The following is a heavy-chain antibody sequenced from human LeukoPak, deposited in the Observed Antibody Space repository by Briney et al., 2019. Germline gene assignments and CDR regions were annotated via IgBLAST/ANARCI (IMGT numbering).Heavy chain of an antibody. J-gene: IGHJ4*02. CDR1: GYTFINYA. V-gene: IGHV1-3*01. CDR3: ARTAARRFDY. Sequence: ASVTVSCKASGYTFINYAIHWVRQAPGQRLEWMGWINAYNGDTEYSQKLQGRVTMTRDTSTSTVYMELSSLRSDDTAVYYCARTAARRFDYCGQGTLVTVSS. CDR2: INAYNGDT. D-gene: IGHD6-6*01.